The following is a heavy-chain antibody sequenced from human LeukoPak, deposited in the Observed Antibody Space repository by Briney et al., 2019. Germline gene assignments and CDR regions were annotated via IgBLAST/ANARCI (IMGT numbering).Heavy chain of an antibody. CDR1: GFTFSSYA. J-gene: IGHJ4*02. Sequence: GGSLRLSCAASGFTFSSYAMSWVRQGPGKGLEWVSAVSGSGVSTYYADSVKGRLTISRDNSKNTLYLQMNSLRAEDTAVYYCAKAPLGYCSGGSCYYFDYWGQGTLVTVSS. V-gene: IGHV3-23*01. D-gene: IGHD2-15*01. CDR2: VSGSGVST. CDR3: AKAPLGYCSGGSCYYFDY.